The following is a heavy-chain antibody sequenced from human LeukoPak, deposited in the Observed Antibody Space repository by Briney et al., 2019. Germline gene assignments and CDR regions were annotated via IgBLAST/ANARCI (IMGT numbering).Heavy chain of an antibody. J-gene: IGHJ6*02. D-gene: IGHD3-10*01. CDR1: GYTFTSYD. CDR2: MNPNSGNT. CDR3: ARSTDYYGSGSYYYGMDV. V-gene: IGHV1-8*01. Sequence: ASVKVSCKASGYTFTSYDINWVRQATGQGLEWMGWMNPNSGNTGYAQKFQGRVTMTRDTSISTAYMELSRLRSDDTAVYYCARSTDYYGSGSYYYGMDVWGQGTTVTVSS.